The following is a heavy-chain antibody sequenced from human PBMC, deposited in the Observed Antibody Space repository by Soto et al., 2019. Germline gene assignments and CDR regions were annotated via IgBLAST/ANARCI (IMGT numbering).Heavy chain of an antibody. CDR1: GFTFSSYA. CDR2: ISGSGGST. V-gene: IGHV3-23*01. J-gene: IGHJ4*02. D-gene: IGHD4-4*01. Sequence: GGSLRLSCAASGFTFSSYAMSWVRQAPGKGLEWVSAISGSGGSTYYADSVKGRFTISRDNSKNTLYLQMNSLRAEDTAVYYCANRPMTTVHPAPDYWGQGTLVTVSS. CDR3: ANRPMTTVHPAPDY.